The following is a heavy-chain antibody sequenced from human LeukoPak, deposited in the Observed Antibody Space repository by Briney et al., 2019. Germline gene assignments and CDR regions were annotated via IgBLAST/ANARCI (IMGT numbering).Heavy chain of an antibody. CDR3: ARGPLIAAAGTW. D-gene: IGHD6-13*01. V-gene: IGHV3-53*01. J-gene: IGHJ4*02. CDR2: IYTGGST. CDR1: GFTVSSSY. Sequence: GGSLRLSCAASGFTVSSSYMSWVRQAPGKGLEWVSVIYTGGSTYYADSVEGRFTISRDNSKNTLYLQMNSLRADDTAVYYCARGPLIAAAGTWWGQGTLVTVSS.